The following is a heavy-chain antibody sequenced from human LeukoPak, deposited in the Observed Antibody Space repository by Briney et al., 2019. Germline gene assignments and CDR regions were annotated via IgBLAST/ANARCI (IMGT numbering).Heavy chain of an antibody. CDR3: ARSPRWDY. D-gene: IGHD4-23*01. J-gene: IGHJ4*02. V-gene: IGHV4-34*01. CDR1: GGSFRGYY. CDR2: IKHSGST. Sequence: PSETLSLTCAVYGGSFRGYYWSWIRQPPGKGLEWIGEIKHSGSTNYNPSLKRQVTISVDTSKNQFSLKLSSVAAADTAVYYCARSPRWDYWGQGTLVTVSS.